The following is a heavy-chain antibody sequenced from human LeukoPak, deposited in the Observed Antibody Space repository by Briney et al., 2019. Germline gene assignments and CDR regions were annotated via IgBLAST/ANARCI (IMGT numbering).Heavy chain of an antibody. CDR3: ARRSVVIIPPFYYYYMDV. V-gene: IGHV4-61*02. Sequence: SETLSLTCTVSGGSISSGSYYWRWHRQPAGKGVEWIGRIYTSGNTNYNPSRKRRVNISEETTKKQFSLKQRSMTAADTAVYYCARRSVVIIPPFYYYYMDVWGKGTTVTVSS. D-gene: IGHD3-3*01. CDR2: IYTSGNT. J-gene: IGHJ6*03. CDR1: GGSISSGSYY.